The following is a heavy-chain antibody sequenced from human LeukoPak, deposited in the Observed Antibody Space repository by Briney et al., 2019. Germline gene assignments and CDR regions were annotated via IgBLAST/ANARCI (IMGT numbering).Heavy chain of an antibody. D-gene: IGHD5-18*01. J-gene: IGHJ6*03. CDR3: ARTTEGGYTYGYFYYYYMDV. Sequence: SETLSLTCAVYGGSISSYYWSWIRQPPGKGLEWIGYIYYSGSTNYNPSLKSRVTISVDTSKNQFSLKLTSVTAADTAVYYCARTTEGGYTYGYFYYYYMDVWGKGTTVTISS. CDR1: GGSISSYY. CDR2: IYYSGST. V-gene: IGHV4-59*01.